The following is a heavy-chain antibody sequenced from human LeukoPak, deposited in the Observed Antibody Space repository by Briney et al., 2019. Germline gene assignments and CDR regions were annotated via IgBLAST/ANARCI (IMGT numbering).Heavy chain of an antibody. D-gene: IGHD1-26*01. CDR3: AKGPGIVGATGYFQH. V-gene: IGHV3-23*01. CDR1: GFTFSSYA. Sequence: GGSLRLSCAASGFTFSSYAMSWVRKAPGKGLEWVSAISGSGGSTYYADSVKGRFTISRDNSKNTLYLQMNSLRAEDTAVYYCAKGPGIVGATGYFQHWGQGTLVTVSS. CDR2: ISGSGGST. J-gene: IGHJ1*01.